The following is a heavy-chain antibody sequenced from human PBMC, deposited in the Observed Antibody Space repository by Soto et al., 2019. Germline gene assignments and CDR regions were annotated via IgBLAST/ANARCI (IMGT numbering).Heavy chain of an antibody. Sequence: SETLSLTCTVSGGSISSSSYYWGWIRQPPGKGLEWIGSIYYSGSTYYNPSLKSRVTISVDTSKNQFSLKLSSVTAADTAVYYCARGDYYYYGMDVWGQGTTVTVSS. CDR2: IYYSGST. CDR3: ARGDYYYYGMDV. CDR1: GGSISSSSYY. V-gene: IGHV4-39*01. J-gene: IGHJ6*02.